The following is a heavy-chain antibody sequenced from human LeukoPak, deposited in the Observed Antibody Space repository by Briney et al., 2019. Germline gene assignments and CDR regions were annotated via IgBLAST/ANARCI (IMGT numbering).Heavy chain of an antibody. CDR1: GFTFSSYS. CDR2: ISSSSSTI. CDR3: AREGSNCSGGSCYLYYFDY. D-gene: IGHD2-15*01. Sequence: GGSLRLSCAASGFTFSSYSMNWVRQAPGKGLEWVSYISSSSSTIYYADSVKGRFTISGDNAKNSLYLQMNSLRDEDTAVYYCAREGSNCSGGSCYLYYFDYWGQGTLVTVSS. V-gene: IGHV3-48*02. J-gene: IGHJ4*02.